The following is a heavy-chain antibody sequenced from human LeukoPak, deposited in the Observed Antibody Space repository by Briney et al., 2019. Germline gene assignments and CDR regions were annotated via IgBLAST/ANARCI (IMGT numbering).Heavy chain of an antibody. CDR2: INHSGSI. J-gene: IGHJ5*02. V-gene: IGHV4-34*01. Sequence: SETLSLTCAVYGGSFSGYYWSWIRQPPGKGLEWIGEINHSGSINYNPSLKSRVTISVDTSKNQFSLKLTSVTAADTAVYYCVRGPYGSGISNWFDPWGQGTLVIVSS. CDR1: GGSFSGYY. CDR3: VRGPYGSGISNWFDP. D-gene: IGHD3-10*01.